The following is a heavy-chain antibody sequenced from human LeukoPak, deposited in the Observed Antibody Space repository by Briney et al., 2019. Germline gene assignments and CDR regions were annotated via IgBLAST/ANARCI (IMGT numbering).Heavy chain of an antibody. CDR1: GGSISSSSYY. CDR3: ARTSYHYNSGDYGWYFDY. CDR2: IYYSGIT. D-gene: IGHD3-10*01. V-gene: IGHV4-39*07. Sequence: SETLSLTCTVSGGSISSSSYYWGWIRQPPGKGLEWIGSIYYSGITKYSPSLKSRVTISVDTSKNQFSLRLTSVTAADTAVYYCARTSYHYNSGDYGWYFDYWGQGTLVTVSA. J-gene: IGHJ4*02.